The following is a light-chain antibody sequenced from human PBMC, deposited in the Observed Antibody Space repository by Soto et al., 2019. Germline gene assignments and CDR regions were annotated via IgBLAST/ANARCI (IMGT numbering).Light chain of an antibody. CDR1: QNGANY. V-gene: IGKV3-11*01. CDR2: KSS. J-gene: IGKJ1*01. Sequence: EIVLTQSPATLSLSPGERATLACRASQNGANYLDGDQQKPGQAPRPLSDKSSNRATSSAAMFSGSGAATDFTLTISSLEPEDFAVYSCQHRSNWPQTFGQGTKVDIK. CDR3: QHRSNWPQT.